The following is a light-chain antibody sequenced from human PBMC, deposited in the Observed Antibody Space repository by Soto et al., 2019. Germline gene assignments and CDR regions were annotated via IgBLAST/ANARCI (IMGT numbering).Light chain of an antibody. J-gene: IGKJ1*01. CDR1: QSISNW. CDR3: QQYNSYRA. Sequence: DVQMTQSPSTLSASVGDRVTITCRASQSISNWLAWHQQKPGKAPKLLIYKASSLESGVPSRFSGSGSGTEFTLTISSLQPEDSATYYCQQYNSYRAFXQGTKVDIK. CDR2: KAS. V-gene: IGKV1-5*03.